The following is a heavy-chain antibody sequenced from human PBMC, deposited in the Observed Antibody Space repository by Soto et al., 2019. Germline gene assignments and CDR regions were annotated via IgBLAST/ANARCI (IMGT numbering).Heavy chain of an antibody. V-gene: IGHV4-59*06. Sequence: SETLSRTFTVSGGSISRYYWSWIRQPPGKGLEWVGYIYHSGTTYYNPSLRSRVNLSVDTSNNRFSLKLSSVAAADTAVYFCARDQYNGYQFESWGEG. CDR2: IYHSGTT. D-gene: IGHD5-12*01. CDR3: ARDQYNGYQFES. CDR1: GGSISRYY. J-gene: IGHJ4*02.